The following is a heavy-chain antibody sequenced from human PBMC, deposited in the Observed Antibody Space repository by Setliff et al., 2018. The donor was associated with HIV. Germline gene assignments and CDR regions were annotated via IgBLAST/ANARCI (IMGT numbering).Heavy chain of an antibody. CDR3: ERGGQSSGYGIEL. CDR2: IYTAGAI. CDR1: GGSISSGNYY. J-gene: IGHJ4*02. V-gene: IGHV4-61*09. D-gene: IGHD5-12*01. Sequence: PSETLSLTCSVSGGSISSGNYYWGWTRQPAGKGLEWIGHIYTAGAIKYNPSLKSRITISVDKSKNQFSLKLNSVTAADTAMYYCERGGQSSGYGIELWGQRTLVTVSS.